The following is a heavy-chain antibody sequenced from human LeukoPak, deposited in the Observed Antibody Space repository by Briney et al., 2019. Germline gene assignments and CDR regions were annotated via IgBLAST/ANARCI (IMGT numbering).Heavy chain of an antibody. J-gene: IGHJ5*02. CDR2: IYPADSDT. CDR1: GYSFTGDW. Sequence: GESLRISCKGSGYSFTGDWIGWVRQMPGKGLEWMGIIYPADSDTRYSPSFQGQVTISADKSISTAYLQWSSLKASDTAMYYCARRRGAGTTVPWGQGTLVTVSS. D-gene: IGHD1-7*01. V-gene: IGHV5-51*01. CDR3: ARRRGAGTTVP.